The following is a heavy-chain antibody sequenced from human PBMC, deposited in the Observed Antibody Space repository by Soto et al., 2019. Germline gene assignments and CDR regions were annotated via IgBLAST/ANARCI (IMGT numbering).Heavy chain of an antibody. CDR3: ARDGPYYYASRMDV. Sequence: EVQLVEPGGGLVQPGGSLRLSCAASGIPVSSNYMTWVRQAPGKGLEWVSVLHSGGDTYYANSVKGRFTISRHDSTNTLFLQMNSLTAEDTAVYYCARDGPYYYASRMDVWGQGTTVTVSS. CDR1: GIPVSSNY. CDR2: LHSGGDT. J-gene: IGHJ6*02. D-gene: IGHD3-10*01. V-gene: IGHV3-53*04.